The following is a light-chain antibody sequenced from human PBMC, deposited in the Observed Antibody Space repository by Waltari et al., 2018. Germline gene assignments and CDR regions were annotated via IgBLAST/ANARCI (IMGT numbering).Light chain of an antibody. CDR3: QQYNSYPWT. J-gene: IGKJ1*01. V-gene: IGKV1-5*03. CDR2: KAS. Sequence: DIQMTQSPSTLSASVGDRVTITCRASQRITSWLAWYQQIPGKPPKLLIYKASTLERGVPSRFSGSGSGTEFTLTISSLQPDDFATYYCQQYNSYPWTFGHGTKVELK. CDR1: QRITSW.